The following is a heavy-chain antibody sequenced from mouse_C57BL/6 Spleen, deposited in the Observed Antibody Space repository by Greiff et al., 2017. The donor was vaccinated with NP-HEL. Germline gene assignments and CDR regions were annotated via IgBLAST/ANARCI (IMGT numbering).Heavy chain of an antibody. D-gene: IGHD2-10*01. V-gene: IGHV3-6*01. CDR2: ISYDGSN. CDR1: GYSITSSYY. J-gene: IGHJ2*01. Sequence: EVQLVESGPGLVKPSQSLSLTCSVTGYSITSSYYWNWIRQFPENKLECMGYISYDGSNNYNPSLKNRISITRDTSKNQFFLKLNSVTTEDTATYYCAREPSYPYYVDYWGQGTTLTVSS. CDR3: AREPSYPYYVDY.